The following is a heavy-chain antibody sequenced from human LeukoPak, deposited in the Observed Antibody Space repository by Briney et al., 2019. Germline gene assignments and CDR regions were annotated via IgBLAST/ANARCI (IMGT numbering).Heavy chain of an antibody. CDR2: IYYTGST. V-gene: IGHV4-59*01. CDR3: ARNLPPPGRYFDY. CDR1: GGSINSYY. Sequence: SETLFLTCTVSGGSINSYYWSWIRQPPGKGLEWIGYIYYTGSTNYNPSLKSRVTISGDTSKNQFSLKLSSVTAADTAVYYCARNLPPPGRYFDYWGQGTLVTVSS. J-gene: IGHJ4*02.